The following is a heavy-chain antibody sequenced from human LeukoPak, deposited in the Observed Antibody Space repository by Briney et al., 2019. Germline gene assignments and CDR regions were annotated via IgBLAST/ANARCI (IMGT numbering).Heavy chain of an antibody. J-gene: IGHJ4*02. CDR2: ISGSGGST. CDR1: GFTFSSYA. D-gene: IGHD6-6*01. Sequence: PGGSLRLSCAASGFTFSSYAMSWVRQAPGKGLEWVSAISGSGGSTYYADSVKGRFTISRDNSKNTPYLQMNSLRAEDTAVYYCAKDLEWSIAALFDYWGQGTLVTVSS. CDR3: AKDLEWSIAALFDY. V-gene: IGHV3-23*01.